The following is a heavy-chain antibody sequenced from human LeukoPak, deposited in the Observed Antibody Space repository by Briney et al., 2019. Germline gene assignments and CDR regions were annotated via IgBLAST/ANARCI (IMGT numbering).Heavy chain of an antibody. D-gene: IGHD3-3*01. CDR1: GGTFSSYA. V-gene: IGHV1-69*05. CDR2: IIPIFGTA. CDR3: ASEPIFGVVPDYYYYMDV. Sequence: SVKVSCKASGGTFSSYAISWVRQAPGQGLEWMGAIIPIFGTANYAQKFQGRVTITTDESTSTAYMELSSLRSEDTAVYYCASEPIFGVVPDYYYYMDVWGKGTTVTVSS. J-gene: IGHJ6*03.